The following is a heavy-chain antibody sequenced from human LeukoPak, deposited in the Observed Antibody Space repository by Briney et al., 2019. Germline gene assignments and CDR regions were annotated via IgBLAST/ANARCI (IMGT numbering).Heavy chain of an antibody. V-gene: IGHV5-51*01. Sequence: GAALQTPSWTSGYPFTNYWHARWRRLPGQGLEGWGIINPRDASTRYSPSSQGQVTISPDKSNTPSSLQLNSLHASDTAIYYCGRLYTTLSRSIWGRFDSWGQGTLVTVSS. CDR2: INPRDAST. J-gene: IGHJ5*01. D-gene: IGHD1-1*01. CDR3: GRLYTTLSRSIWGRFDS. CDR1: GYPFTNYW.